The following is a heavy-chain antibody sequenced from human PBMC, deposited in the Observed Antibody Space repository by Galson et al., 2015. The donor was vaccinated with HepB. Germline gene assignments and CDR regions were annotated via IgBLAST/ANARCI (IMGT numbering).Heavy chain of an antibody. D-gene: IGHD3-16*01. CDR2: IGTYNGNT. Sequence: SVKVSCKASGHTFTTYGINWLRQAPGQGLEWMGRIGTYNGNTYYAQKFQGRVTMTTDTSTNTAFMELRSLRSDDGAMYYCARGGMATRGGPTFDYWGQGTLVTVSS. J-gene: IGHJ4*02. CDR1: GHTFTTYG. V-gene: IGHV1-18*01. CDR3: ARGGMATRGGPTFDY.